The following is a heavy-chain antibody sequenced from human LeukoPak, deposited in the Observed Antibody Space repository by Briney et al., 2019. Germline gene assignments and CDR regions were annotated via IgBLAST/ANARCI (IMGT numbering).Heavy chain of an antibody. CDR3: ARRGPETYFDY. J-gene: IGHJ4*02. V-gene: IGHV5-51*01. Sequence: GESQKISCKGSGYSFTSFWIGWLRQMPGKGLEWMGIIYPGDSDTRYSPSFQGQVTISADKSISTAYLQWSSLKASDTAMYYCARRGPETYFDYWGQGTLVTVSS. CDR2: IYPGDSDT. CDR1: GYSFTSFW.